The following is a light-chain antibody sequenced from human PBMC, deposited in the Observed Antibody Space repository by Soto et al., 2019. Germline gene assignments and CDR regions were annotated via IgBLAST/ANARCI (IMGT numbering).Light chain of an antibody. J-gene: IGKJ1*01. CDR3: MQPLQTPWT. CDR2: LGS. V-gene: IGKV2-28*01. Sequence: DIVMTQSPLSLRVTPGEPASISCRSSQSLLHSSGYNYLHWYLQKPGHSPQLLISLGSDRSSGVPDRFSGSGSGTDFTLNISRVEAEDVGVYYCMQPLQTPWTFGQGTKVEIK. CDR1: QSLLHSSGYNY.